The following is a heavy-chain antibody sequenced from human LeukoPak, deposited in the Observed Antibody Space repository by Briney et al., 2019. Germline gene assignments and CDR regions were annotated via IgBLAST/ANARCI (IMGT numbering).Heavy chain of an antibody. CDR2: MNPNSGNT. D-gene: IGHD3-9*01. V-gene: IGHV1-8*01. CDR3: ARVTHYYDILTGYLPILDY. Sequence: ASVKVSCKASGYTFTRYDINWVRQATGQGLEWMGWMNPNSGNTGYAQKFQGRVTMTRNTSISTAYMELSSLRSEDTAVYYCARVTHYYDILTGYLPILDYWGQGTLVTVSS. CDR1: GYTFTRYD. J-gene: IGHJ4*02.